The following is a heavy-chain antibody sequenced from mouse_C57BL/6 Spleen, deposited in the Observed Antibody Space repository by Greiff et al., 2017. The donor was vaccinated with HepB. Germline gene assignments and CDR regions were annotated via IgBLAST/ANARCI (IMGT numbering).Heavy chain of an antibody. CDR2: INPSSGYT. V-gene: IGHV1-4*01. CDR3: AREYYYGSSLYYAMDY. CDR1: GYTFTSYT. Sequence: LQESGAELARPGASVKMSCKASGYTFTSYTMHWVKQRPGQGLEWIGYINPSSGYTKYNQKFKDKATLTADKSSSTAYMQLSSLTSEDSAVYYCAREYYYGSSLYYAMDYWGQGTSVTVSS. J-gene: IGHJ4*01. D-gene: IGHD1-1*01.